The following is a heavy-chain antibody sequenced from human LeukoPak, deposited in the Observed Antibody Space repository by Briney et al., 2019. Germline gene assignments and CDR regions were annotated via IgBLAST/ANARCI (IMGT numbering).Heavy chain of an antibody. Sequence: GGSLRLSRAASEFTFSSYSMSWVRQAPGKGLEWVSSISSSGSYIYYADSVKGRFSISRDSSQNTVSLQMNSLRVEDTAVYYCARGDGSGWPLDKWGQGTRVTVSS. D-gene: IGHD6-19*01. J-gene: IGHJ4*02. CDR2: ISSSGSYI. CDR3: ARGDGSGWPLDK. V-gene: IGHV3-21*04. CDR1: EFTFSSYS.